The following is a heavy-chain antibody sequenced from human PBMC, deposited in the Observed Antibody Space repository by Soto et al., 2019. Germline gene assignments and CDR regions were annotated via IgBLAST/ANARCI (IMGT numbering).Heavy chain of an antibody. J-gene: IGHJ5*02. V-gene: IGHV4-39*01. Sequence: QLQLQESGPGLVKPSETLSLTCTVSGGSISSSSYYWGWIRQPPGKGLEWIGSIYYSGSTYYNPSLKSRVTISIXTXXXXFSLKXXSVTXAXXXXXYCARSRVXXXXGERGWFAPWGQGTLVTVSS. D-gene: IGHD3-10*01. CDR3: ARSRVXXXXGERGWFAP. CDR1: GGSISSSSYY. CDR2: IYYSGST.